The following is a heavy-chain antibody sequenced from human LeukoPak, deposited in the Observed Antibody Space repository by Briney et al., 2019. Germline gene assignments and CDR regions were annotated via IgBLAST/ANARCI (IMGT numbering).Heavy chain of an antibody. CDR3: AREYRDLAVAGPPDY. Sequence: PLETLSLTCTVSGGSISSGDYYWSWIRQPPGKGLEWIGYIYYSGSTNYNPSLKSRVTISVDTSKNQFSLKLSSVTAADTAVYYCAREYRDLAVAGPPDYWGQGTLVTVSS. CDR2: IYYSGST. CDR1: GGSISSGDYY. V-gene: IGHV4-61*08. D-gene: IGHD6-19*01. J-gene: IGHJ4*02.